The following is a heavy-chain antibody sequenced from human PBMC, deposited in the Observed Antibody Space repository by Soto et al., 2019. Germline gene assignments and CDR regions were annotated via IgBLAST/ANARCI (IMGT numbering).Heavy chain of an antibody. CDR1: GFTFSSYG. Sequence: GGSLRLSCAASGFTFSSYGMHWVRQAPGKGLEWVAVIWYDGSNKYYADSVKGRFTISRDNSKNTLYLQMNSLRAEDTAVYYCARDSSGWERCFDYWGQGTLVTVSS. V-gene: IGHV3-33*01. D-gene: IGHD6-19*01. CDR3: ARDSSGWERCFDY. J-gene: IGHJ4*02. CDR2: IWYDGSNK.